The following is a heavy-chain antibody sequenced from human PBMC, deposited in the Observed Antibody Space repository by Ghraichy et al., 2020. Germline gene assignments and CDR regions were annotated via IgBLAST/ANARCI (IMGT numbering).Heavy chain of an antibody. Sequence: SETLSLTCAVYGGSFSGYYWSWIRQPPGKGLEWIGEINHSGSTNYNPSLKSRVTISVDTSKNQFSLKLSSVTAADTAVYYCARGLRGSRSGSYRWGPNWYFDLWGRGTLVTVSS. J-gene: IGHJ2*01. CDR3: ARGLRGSRSGSYRWGPNWYFDL. V-gene: IGHV4-34*01. D-gene: IGHD3-10*01. CDR2: INHSGST. CDR1: GGSFSGYY.